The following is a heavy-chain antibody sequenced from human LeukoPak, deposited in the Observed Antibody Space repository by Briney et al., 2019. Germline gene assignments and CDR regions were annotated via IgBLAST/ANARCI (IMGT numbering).Heavy chain of an antibody. D-gene: IGHD3-10*01. CDR2: IKQDGSEK. V-gene: IGHV3-7*03. CDR1: GFTFSSYW. J-gene: IGHJ4*02. CDR3: AKAPRNYYGSGNYFDY. Sequence: GGSLRLSCAASGFTFSSYWMSWVRQAPGKGLEWVANIKQDGSEKYYADSVKGRFTISRDNAKNSLCLQMNSLRAEDTALYYCAKAPRNYYGSGNYFDYWGQGTLVTVSS.